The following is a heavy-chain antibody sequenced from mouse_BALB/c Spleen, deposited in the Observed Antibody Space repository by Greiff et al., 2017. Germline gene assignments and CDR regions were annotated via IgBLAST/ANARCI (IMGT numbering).Heavy chain of an antibody. CDR1: GFTFSSYG. CDR2: INSNGGST. D-gene: IGHD1-2*01. J-gene: IGHJ2*01. Sequence: DVKLVESGGGLVQPGGSLTLSCAASGFTFSSYGMSWVRQTPDKRLELVATINSNGGSTYYPDSVKGRFTISRDNAKNTLYLQMSSLKSEDTAMYYCAREGGITPYYFDYWGQGTTLTVSS. V-gene: IGHV5-6-3*01. CDR3: AREGGITPYYFDY.